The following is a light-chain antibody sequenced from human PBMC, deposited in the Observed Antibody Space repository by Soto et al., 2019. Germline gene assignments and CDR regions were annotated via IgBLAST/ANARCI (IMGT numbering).Light chain of an antibody. V-gene: IGKV3-20*01. J-gene: IGKJ2*01. Sequence: ESVLTQSPGTLSLSPGERATLSCRASQSVSSSYLAWYQQKHGQAPRLLIYGASSRATGIPDRFSGSWSGTDFTLTISRREPEDFAVYYCKQYGSTPYTFGQGNKLEIK. CDR1: QSVSSSY. CDR3: KQYGSTPYT. CDR2: GAS.